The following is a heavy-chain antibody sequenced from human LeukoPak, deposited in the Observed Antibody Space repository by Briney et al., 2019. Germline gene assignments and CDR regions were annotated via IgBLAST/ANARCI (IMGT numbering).Heavy chain of an antibody. J-gene: IGHJ4*02. V-gene: IGHV3-7*01. Sequence: PGGSLRLSCAASGFTFSSNWMSWVRQAPGKGLEWVANIKQDGSEKYYVDSVKGRFTISRDNAKNSLYLQMNSLRAEDTAVYYCARDGESLDYWGQGTLVTVSS. CDR3: ARDGESLDY. CDR2: IKQDGSEK. CDR1: GFTFSSNW.